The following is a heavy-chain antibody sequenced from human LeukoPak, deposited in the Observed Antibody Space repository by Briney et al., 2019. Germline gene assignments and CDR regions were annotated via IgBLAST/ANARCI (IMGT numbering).Heavy chain of an antibody. V-gene: IGHV4-39*01. J-gene: IGHJ4*02. D-gene: IGHD2-2*01. Sequence: PSGTLSLTCTVSGASIGSSSYYWGWIRQPPGKGLELIGSIYYSGSTYYNPSLKSRVTISVDTSKNQFSLKLSSVTAADTAVYYCARLYCSSTSCHRIQLWFFDYWGQGTLVTVSS. CDR2: IYYSGST. CDR3: ARLYCSSTSCHRIQLWFFDY. CDR1: GASIGSSSYY.